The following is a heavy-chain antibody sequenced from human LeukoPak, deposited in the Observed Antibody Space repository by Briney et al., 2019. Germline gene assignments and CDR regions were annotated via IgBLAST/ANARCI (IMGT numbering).Heavy chain of an antibody. J-gene: IGHJ1*01. V-gene: IGHV4-31*03. CDR3: ASLWPFYSDSSAYYFVH. CDR2: VFYCGTT. Sequence: PAETESLTCTVSGGSISSGGYYWTWIRQHPGKGLEWIGYVFYCGTTYYSPSPKSRVTMSVDTSKNQFSLKLSSVTAADTAVYYCASLWPFYSDSSAYYFVHWGQGTLVTVSS. D-gene: IGHD3-22*01. CDR1: GGSISSGGYY.